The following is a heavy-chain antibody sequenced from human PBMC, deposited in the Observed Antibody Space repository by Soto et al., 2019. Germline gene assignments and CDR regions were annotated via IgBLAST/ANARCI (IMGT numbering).Heavy chain of an antibody. CDR3: ARDGGYFDY. CDR2: INSDGSST. D-gene: IGHD3-10*01. J-gene: IGHJ4*02. CDR1: GFTFSSYW. Sequence: EVQLVEFGGGLAQPGGSLRLSCAASGFTFSSYWMFWVRQAPGEGLVWVSRINSDGSSTTYADSVKGRFTVSRDNAKDPLYLHMNSLRVEDTAVYYCARDGGYFDYWGQGILVTVSS. V-gene: IGHV3-74*01.